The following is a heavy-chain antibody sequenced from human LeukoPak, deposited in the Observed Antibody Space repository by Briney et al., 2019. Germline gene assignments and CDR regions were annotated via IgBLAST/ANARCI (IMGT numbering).Heavy chain of an antibody. CDR2: IYHSGST. V-gene: IGHV4-38-2*02. J-gene: IGHJ4*02. D-gene: IGHD3-22*01. Sequence: PSETLSLTCTVSGYSISSGYYWGWIRQPPGKGLEWIGSIYHSGSTYYNPSLKSRVTISVDTSKNQFSLKLSSVTAADTAVYYCARDGDYDSSVGLDYWGQGTLVTVSS. CDR1: GYSISSGYY. CDR3: ARDGDYDSSVGLDY.